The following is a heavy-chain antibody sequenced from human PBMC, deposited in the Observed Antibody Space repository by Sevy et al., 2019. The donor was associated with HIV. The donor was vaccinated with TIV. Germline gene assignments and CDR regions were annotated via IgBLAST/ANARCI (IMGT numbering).Heavy chain of an antibody. D-gene: IGHD3-22*01. CDR2: ISGSGGST. CDR1: GFTFSSYA. CDR3: AKEETYYYDSSGYYVPRDAFDI. J-gene: IGHJ3*02. Sequence: GGSLRLSCAASGFTFSSYAMSWVRQAPGKGLEWVSAISGSGGSTYYADSVKGRFTISRDNSKNTLYLQVNSLRAEDTAVYYCAKEETYYYDSSGYYVPRDAFDIWGQGTMVTVSS. V-gene: IGHV3-23*01.